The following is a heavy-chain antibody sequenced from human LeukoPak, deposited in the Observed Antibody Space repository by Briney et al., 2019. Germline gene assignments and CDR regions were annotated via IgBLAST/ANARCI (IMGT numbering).Heavy chain of an antibody. CDR2: INSDGSST. D-gene: IGHD5-24*01. J-gene: IGHJ6*02. CDR1: GFTFSSYW. Sequence: GGSLRLSCAASGFTFSSYWMHWVRQAPGKGLVWVSRINSDGSSTSYADSVKGRFTISRDNAKNTLYLQMNSLRAEDTAVYYCARAFYNYPYYYYYGMDVWGQGTTVTVSS. CDR3: ARAFYNYPYYYYYGMDV. V-gene: IGHV3-74*01.